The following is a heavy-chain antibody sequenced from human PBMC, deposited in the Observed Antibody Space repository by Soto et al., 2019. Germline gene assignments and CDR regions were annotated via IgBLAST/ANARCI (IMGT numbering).Heavy chain of an antibody. CDR3: ARHSGTSCNWFDP. V-gene: IGHV4-39*01. J-gene: IGHJ5*02. Sequence: SETLSLTCTVSGGSISTATYYWDWIRQPPGKGLEWIGSIHYSGTTYYNPSLKTRVTISIDTSKNQFSLKQKSVTAADTAVYYCARHSGTSCNWFDPWGRGTLVTVSS. D-gene: IGHD3-10*01. CDR1: GGSISTATYY. CDR2: IHYSGTT.